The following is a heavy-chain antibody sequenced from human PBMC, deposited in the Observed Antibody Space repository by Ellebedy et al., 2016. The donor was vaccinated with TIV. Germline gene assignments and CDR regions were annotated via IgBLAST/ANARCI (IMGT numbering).Heavy chain of an antibody. CDR1: GFTVSNAW. V-gene: IGHV3-15*01. CDR2: IKSETDGGTT. CDR3: ATDYISSWHGSDY. D-gene: IGHD6-13*01. Sequence: PGGSLRLSCAPSGFTVSNAWMSWVRQAPGKGLEWVGRIKSETDGGTTDYAAPVIGRFFISRDDSKNTLYLQMNSLKIEDTAVYYCATDYISSWHGSDYWGQGSLVTVSS. J-gene: IGHJ4*02.